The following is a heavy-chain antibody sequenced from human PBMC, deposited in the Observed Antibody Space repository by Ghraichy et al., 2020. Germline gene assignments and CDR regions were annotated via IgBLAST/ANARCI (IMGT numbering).Heavy chain of an antibody. D-gene: IGHD1-1*01. CDR1: GFTFSSYG. V-gene: IGHV3-30*02. CDR2: IRYDGSNK. J-gene: IGHJ4*02. CDR3: AKSGTTPYYFDY. Sequence: LSLTCAASGFTFSSYGMHWVRQAPGKGLEWVAFIRYDGSNKYYADSVKGRFTISRDNSKNTLYLQMNSLRAEDTAVYYCAKSGTTPYYFDYWGQGTLVTVSS.